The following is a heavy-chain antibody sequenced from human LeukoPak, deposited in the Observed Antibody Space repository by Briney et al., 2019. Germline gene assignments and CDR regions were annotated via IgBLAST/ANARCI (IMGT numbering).Heavy chain of an antibody. CDR1: GGSFSGYY. CDR2: INHSGST. CDR3: AREILTPYSSSLYPPYYYGMDV. J-gene: IGHJ6*02. D-gene: IGHD6-13*01. V-gene: IGHV4-34*01. Sequence: PSETLSLTCAVYGGSFSGYYWSWIRQPPGKGLEWIGEINHSGSTNYNPSLKSRVTISVDTSKNQFSLKLSSVTAAGTAVYYCAREILTPYSSSLYPPYYYGMDVWGQGTTVTVSS.